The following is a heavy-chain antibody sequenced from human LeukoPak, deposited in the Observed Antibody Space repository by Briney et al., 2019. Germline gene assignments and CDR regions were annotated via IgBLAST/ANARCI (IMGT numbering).Heavy chain of an antibody. CDR1: GDSVNNNHYY. CDR3: ARNSPVYWNFDL. Sequence: SETLSLTCTVSGDSVNNNHYYWAWIRQPPGKGLEWIGSIYYSGTTYYNPSLGSRVTMSVDTSENQLSLKLTSVSAEDTALYYCARNSPVYWNFDLWGRGTLVSVSS. D-gene: IGHD2/OR15-2a*01. CDR2: IYYSGTT. V-gene: IGHV4-39*01. J-gene: IGHJ2*01.